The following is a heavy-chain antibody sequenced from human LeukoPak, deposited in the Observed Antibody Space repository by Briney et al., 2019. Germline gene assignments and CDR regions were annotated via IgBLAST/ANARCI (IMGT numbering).Heavy chain of an antibody. CDR3: ATDSSGFSY. J-gene: IGHJ4*02. CDR2: ISSGGYTI. CDR1: GLPFSHYD. Sequence: GGSLRLSCAVSGLPFSHYDMNWVRQAPGKGLEWVSSISSGGYTIKYHDSVRGRFIISRDNANNSLYLQMNSLRGDDTASNYCATDSSGFSYWGQGILVAVSS. V-gene: IGHV3-48*03. D-gene: IGHD3-22*01.